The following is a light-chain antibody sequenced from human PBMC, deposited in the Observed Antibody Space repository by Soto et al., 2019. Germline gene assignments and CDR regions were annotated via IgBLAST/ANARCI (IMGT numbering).Light chain of an antibody. Sequence: EFVLTQSPGSLSLCPGEIAALSCRASQSVSSSYLAWFQQKPGQAPRLLIYDASSRATGIPDRFSGSGSGTDFTLTISRLEPEDLAVYYCQQYGGSPWTIGQGTKVDIK. CDR1: QSVSSSY. V-gene: IGKV3-20*01. J-gene: IGKJ1*01. CDR2: DAS. CDR3: QQYGGSPWT.